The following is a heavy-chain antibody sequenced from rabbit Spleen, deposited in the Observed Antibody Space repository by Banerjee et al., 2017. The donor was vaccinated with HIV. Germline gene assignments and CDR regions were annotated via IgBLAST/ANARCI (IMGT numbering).Heavy chain of an antibody. Sequence: QEHLVESGGGLVKPGASLTLTCKASGIDFSRGYDMCWVRLAPGKGLEWIGCIYTSSGSTWYASWAKGRFTISKTSSTTVTLQMTSLTVADTATYFCARDTGSSFSSYGMDLWGPGTLVTVS. V-gene: IGHV1S45*01. J-gene: IGHJ6*01. CDR3: ARDTGSSFSSYGMDL. CDR1: GIDFSRGYD. D-gene: IGHD8-1*01. CDR2: IYTSSGST.